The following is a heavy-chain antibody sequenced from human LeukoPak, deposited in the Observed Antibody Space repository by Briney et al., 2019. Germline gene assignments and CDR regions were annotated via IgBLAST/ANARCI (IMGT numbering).Heavy chain of an antibody. V-gene: IGHV5-51*01. CDR2: IYPGEFDI. CDR3: ARHAFHNDNSDYYFAH. Sequence: GESLKISCKGSGYNFNDYWIGWVRQMSGKGLEWVVLIYPGEFDIRYSPSFQGQVTISADKSISTAYLQWKSLKASDTAMYYCARHAFHNDNSDYYFAHWGQGTLVTVSS. J-gene: IGHJ4*02. D-gene: IGHD3-22*01. CDR1: GYNFNDYW.